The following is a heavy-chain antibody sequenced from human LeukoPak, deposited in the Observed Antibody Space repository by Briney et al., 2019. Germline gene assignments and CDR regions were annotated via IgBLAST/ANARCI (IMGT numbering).Heavy chain of an antibody. V-gene: IGHV1-3*01. CDR3: ARLGPEYSSNGPNYFDY. CDR2: INAGNGNT. J-gene: IGHJ4*02. Sequence: ASVKVSCKATGYTFTSYAMQWVRQAPGQRLEWMGWINAGNGNTKYSQKFQGRVTITRDTSASTAYMELSSLRSEDTAVYYCARLGPEYSSNGPNYFDYWGQGTLVTVSS. CDR1: GYTFTSYA. D-gene: IGHD6-13*01.